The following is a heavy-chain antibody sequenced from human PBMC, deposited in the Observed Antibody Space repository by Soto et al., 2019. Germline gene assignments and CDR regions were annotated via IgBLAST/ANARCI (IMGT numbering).Heavy chain of an antibody. CDR1: GFSLSYGGVA. CDR3: GHLVATXXYAVGV. CDR2: IYWDDDK. Sequence: QITLKESGPALVKPTQALTLTCSFSGFSLSYGGVAVGWIRQPPGKALEWLALIYWDDDKRYSPSLKSRLAITRGTSKNQVLLTMTDLDHADTATYFXGHLVATXXYAVGVWGPGTRVTVSS. V-gene: IGHV2-5*02. D-gene: IGHD5-12*01. J-gene: IGHJ6*02.